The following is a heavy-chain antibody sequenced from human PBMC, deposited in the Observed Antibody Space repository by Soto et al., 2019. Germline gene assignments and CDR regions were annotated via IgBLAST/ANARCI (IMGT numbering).Heavy chain of an antibody. CDR3: ATANTVGRRHYYYYGMDV. CDR1: GYTLTELS. Sequence: QVQLVQSGAEVKKPGASVKVSCKVSGYTLTELSMHWVRQAPGKGLEWMGGFDPEDGETIYAQKFQGRVTMTEDTXTXTDXLELSSLRSEDTAVYYCATANTVGRRHYYYYGMDVWGQGTTVTVSS. CDR2: FDPEDGET. V-gene: IGHV1-24*01. D-gene: IGHD4-17*01. J-gene: IGHJ6*02.